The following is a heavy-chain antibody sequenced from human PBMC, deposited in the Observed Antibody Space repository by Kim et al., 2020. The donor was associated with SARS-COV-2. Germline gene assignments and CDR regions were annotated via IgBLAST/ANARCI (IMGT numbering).Heavy chain of an antibody. CDR1: GGSISSSSYY. D-gene: IGHD4-17*01. V-gene: IGHV4-39*01. CDR3: ARLTMTTVDY. J-gene: IGHJ4*02. CDR2: IYYSAST. Sequence: SETLSLTCTVSGGSISSSSYYWGWIRQPPGKGLEWIWSIYYSASTYDNPSLKSRVTISVDTSKNQLSLKLSSVTAAGTAVYYCARLTMTTVDYWGQGTLVTVSS.